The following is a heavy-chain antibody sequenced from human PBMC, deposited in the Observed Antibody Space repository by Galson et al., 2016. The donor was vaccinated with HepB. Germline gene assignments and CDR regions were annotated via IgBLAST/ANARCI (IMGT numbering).Heavy chain of an antibody. J-gene: IGHJ5*02. CDR1: GSIFTNYG. D-gene: IGHD3-9*01. CDR3: AKERVLRYFDEQGNWLDP. Sequence: SLRLSCAASGSIFTNYGMHWVRQAPGKGLEWVAYTSYDGTNEFYAESVKGRFTISRDNSKNTLFLQMNSLRVEDTAFYYCAKERVLRYFDEQGNWLDPWGQGTLVTVSS. V-gene: IGHV3-30*18. CDR2: TSYDGTNE.